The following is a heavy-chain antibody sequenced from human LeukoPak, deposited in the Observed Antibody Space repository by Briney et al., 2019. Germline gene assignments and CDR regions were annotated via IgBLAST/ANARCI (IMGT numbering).Heavy chain of an antibody. CDR1: GDSLTSHF. CDR3: ARRMATVTDAFDI. CDR2: VFHSGTT. D-gene: IGHD5-24*01. J-gene: IGHJ3*02. Sequence: SETLSLTCNVSGDSLTSHFWSWIRQTPGKGLEWIGYVFHSGTTNYSPSLKSLVTISLDTSKKQFHLRLASVTAADTAVYYCARRMATVTDAFDIWGRGTMVSVPS. V-gene: IGHV4-59*08.